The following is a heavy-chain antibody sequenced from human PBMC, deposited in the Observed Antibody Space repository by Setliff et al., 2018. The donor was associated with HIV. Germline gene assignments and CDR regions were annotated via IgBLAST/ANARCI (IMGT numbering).Heavy chain of an antibody. CDR2: IIPVFGTT. Sequence: SVKVSCKASGGTFSSYAISWVRQAPGQGLDWMGGIIPVFGTTNYAQKFQGRVTITADESTSTAYMELSCLRSEDTAVYYCARGGVYYYDSSGWSMDYWGQGTLVTVSS. V-gene: IGHV1-69*13. J-gene: IGHJ4*02. CDR1: GGTFSSYA. D-gene: IGHD3-22*01. CDR3: ARGGVYYYDSSGWSMDY.